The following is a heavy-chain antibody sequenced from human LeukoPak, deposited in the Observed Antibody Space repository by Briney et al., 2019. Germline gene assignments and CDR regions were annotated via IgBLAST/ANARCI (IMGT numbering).Heavy chain of an antibody. CDR1: GFIFSSYA. J-gene: IGHJ4*02. CDR2: ISYDGSNK. V-gene: IGHV3-30-3*01. Sequence: GGSLRLSCAASGFIFSSYAMHWVRQAPGKGLEWVAVISYDGSNKYYADSVKGRFTISRDNSKNTLYLQMNSLSAEDTAVYYCARDNPRQQGFAYWGQGTLVTVSS. CDR3: ARDNPRQQGFAY. D-gene: IGHD6-13*01.